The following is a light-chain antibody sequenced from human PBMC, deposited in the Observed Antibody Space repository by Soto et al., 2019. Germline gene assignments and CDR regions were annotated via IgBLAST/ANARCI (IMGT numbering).Light chain of an antibody. V-gene: IGLV2-14*01. J-gene: IGLJ2*01. CDR1: SSDVGGYKY. CDR3: SSYSSSSTDVV. CDR2: EVS. Sequence: QSALTQPASVSGSPGQSITISCAGTSSDVGGYKYVSWYQQHPGKAPKLMIYEVSNRPSGVSNRFSGSKSGNTASLTISGLQAEDEADYHCSSYSSSSTDVVFGGETKLTV.